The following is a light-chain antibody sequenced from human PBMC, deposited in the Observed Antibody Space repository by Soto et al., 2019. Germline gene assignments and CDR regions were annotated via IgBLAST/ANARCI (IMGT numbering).Light chain of an antibody. CDR2: GAS. CDR3: QQTFITPPLT. CDR1: QSISTY. V-gene: IGKV1-39*01. Sequence: DIQMTQSPSSLSASIGDRITITCRASQSISTYLNWYQQKPGKAPSLLIYGASTLQSGVPSRFSGSGSATDFTLTISSLQPEDFAPYYCQQTFITPPLTFCGETKVEIK. J-gene: IGKJ4*01.